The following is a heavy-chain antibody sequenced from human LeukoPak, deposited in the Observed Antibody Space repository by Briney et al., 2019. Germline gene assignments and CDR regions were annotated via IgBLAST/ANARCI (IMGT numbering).Heavy chain of an antibody. CDR1: GGSFSGYY. J-gene: IGHJ5*02. D-gene: IGHD6-19*01. CDR2: INHSGST. CDR3: ARGERQWLAKWGWFDP. Sequence: SETLSLTCAVHGGSFSGYYWSWIRQPPGKGLEWIGEINHSGSTNYNPSLKSRVTISVDTSKNQFSLKLSSVTAADTAVYYCARGERQWLAKWGWFDPWGQGTLVTVSS. V-gene: IGHV4-34*01.